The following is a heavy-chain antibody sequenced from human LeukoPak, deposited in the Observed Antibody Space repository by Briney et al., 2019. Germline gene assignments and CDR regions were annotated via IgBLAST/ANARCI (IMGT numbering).Heavy chain of an antibody. Sequence: GGSLRLSCAASGFTFSSYGMHWVRQAPGKGLEWVAVIWYDGSNKYYADSVKGRFTISRDNSKNTLYLQMNSLRAEDTAVYYCAKNARAYCGGDCYFLDRKGYFDYWSQGTLVTVSS. J-gene: IGHJ4*02. CDR2: IWYDGSNK. CDR3: AKNARAYCGGDCYFLDRKGYFDY. CDR1: GFTFSSYG. V-gene: IGHV3-33*06. D-gene: IGHD2-21*02.